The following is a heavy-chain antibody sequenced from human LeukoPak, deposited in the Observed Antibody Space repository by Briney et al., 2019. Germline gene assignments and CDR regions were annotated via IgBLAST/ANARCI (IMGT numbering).Heavy chain of an antibody. CDR1: GFTFSSYA. Sequence: GGSLRLSCAASGFTFSSYAMHWVRQAPGKGLEWVAVISYDGSNTYYADSVKGRFTISRDNAKNTLYLQMNSLRAEDTAVYYCARDQYSSGWSPHFDYWGQGTLVTVSS. CDR2: ISYDGSNT. D-gene: IGHD6-19*01. CDR3: ARDQYSSGWSPHFDY. V-gene: IGHV3-30*01. J-gene: IGHJ4*02.